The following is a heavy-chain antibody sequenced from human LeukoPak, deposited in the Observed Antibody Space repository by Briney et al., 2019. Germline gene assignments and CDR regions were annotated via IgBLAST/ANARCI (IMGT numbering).Heavy chain of an antibody. CDR1: GVTFSSYA. J-gene: IGHJ4*02. Sequence: SVKVSCKASGVTFSSYAISWVRQAPGQGLEWMGGIIPIFGTANYAQKFQGRVTITADESTSTAYMELSSLRSEDTAVYYCARTPRSYPKEFDYWGQGTLVTVSS. D-gene: IGHD1-26*01. V-gene: IGHV1-69*01. CDR2: IIPIFGTA. CDR3: ARTPRSYPKEFDY.